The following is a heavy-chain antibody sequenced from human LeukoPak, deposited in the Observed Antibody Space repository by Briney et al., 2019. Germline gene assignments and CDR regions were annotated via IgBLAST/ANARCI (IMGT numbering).Heavy chain of an antibody. Sequence: ASVKVSCKASGYTFTGYYMHWVRQAPGQGLEWMRWINPNSGGTNYAQKFQGRVTMTRDTSISTAYMELSRLRSDDTAVYYCARFAVTMVRGVIIDPNFDYWGQGTLVTVSS. CDR2: INPNSGGT. D-gene: IGHD3-10*01. J-gene: IGHJ4*02. CDR3: ARFAVTMVRGVIIDPNFDY. CDR1: GYTFTGYY. V-gene: IGHV1-2*02.